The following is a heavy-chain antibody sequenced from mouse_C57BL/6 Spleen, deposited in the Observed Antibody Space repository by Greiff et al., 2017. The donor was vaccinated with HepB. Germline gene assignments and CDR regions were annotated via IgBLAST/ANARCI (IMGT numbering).Heavy chain of an antibody. V-gene: IGHV1-69*01. D-gene: IGHD1-1*01. CDR2: IDPSDSYT. CDR1: GYTFTSYW. J-gene: IGHJ4*01. CDR3: ARNDGSSSYAMDY. Sequence: VQLQQSGAELVMPGASVKLSCKASGYTFTSYWMHWVKQRPGQGLEWIGEIDPSDSYTNYNQKFKGKSTLTVDKSSSTAYMQLSSLTSEDSAVYYCARNDGSSSYAMDYWGQGTSVTVSS.